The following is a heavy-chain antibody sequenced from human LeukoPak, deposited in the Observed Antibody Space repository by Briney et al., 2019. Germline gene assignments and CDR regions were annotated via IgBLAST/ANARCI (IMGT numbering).Heavy chain of an antibody. D-gene: IGHD1-26*01. Sequence: TSETLSLTCTVSGGSISSSSYYWGWIRQPPGKGLEWIGSIYYSGSTYYNPSLKSRVTISVDTSKNQFSLKLSSVTAADTAVYYCARHVGVGATLFDYWAREPWSPSPQ. CDR3: ARHVGVGATLFDY. CDR1: GGSISSSSYY. CDR2: IYYSGST. V-gene: IGHV4-39*01. J-gene: IGHJ4*02.